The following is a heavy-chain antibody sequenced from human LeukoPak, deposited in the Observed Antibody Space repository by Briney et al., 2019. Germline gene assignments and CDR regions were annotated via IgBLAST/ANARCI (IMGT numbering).Heavy chain of an antibody. CDR1: GGSFSGYY. Sequence: SETLSLTCAVYGGSFSGYYWSWIRQPPGKGLEWIGEINHSGSTNYNPSLKSRVTISVDTSKNQFSLKLSSVTAADTAVYYCARDLIRGTIFGVVTQVFDFWGQGTLVTVSS. D-gene: IGHD3-3*01. CDR2: INHSGST. CDR3: ARDLIRGTIFGVVTQVFDF. V-gene: IGHV4-34*01. J-gene: IGHJ4*02.